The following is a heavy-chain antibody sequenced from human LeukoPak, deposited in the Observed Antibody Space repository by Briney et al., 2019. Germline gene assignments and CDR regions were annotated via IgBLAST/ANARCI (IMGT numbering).Heavy chain of an antibody. CDR2: IKKEDGSEK. Sequence: GGSLRLSCLVSGFTITDHWMSWVRQAPGKGLEWVSYIKKEDGSEKYYMDSVKGRFTISRDNAKNSEYLQMNSLRAEDSAVYYCARGHFGLDVWGQGTTVTVSS. V-gene: IGHV3-7*01. CDR3: ARGHFGLDV. J-gene: IGHJ6*02. CDR1: GFTITDHW.